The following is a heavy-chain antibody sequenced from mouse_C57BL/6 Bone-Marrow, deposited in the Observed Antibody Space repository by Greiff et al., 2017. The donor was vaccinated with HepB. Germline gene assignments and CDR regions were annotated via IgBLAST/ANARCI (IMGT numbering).Heavy chain of an antibody. CDR3: AAAYYRGYYAMDY. J-gene: IGHJ4*01. D-gene: IGHD2-12*01. CDR1: GFSLTSYG. Sequence: VMLVESGPGLVQPSQRLSITCTVSGFSLTSYGVHWVRQSPGKGLEWLGVIWSGGSTDYNAAFISRLSISKDNSKSQVFFKMNSLQADDTAIYYCAAAYYRGYYAMDYWGQGTSVTVSS. V-gene: IGHV2-2*01. CDR2: IWSGGST.